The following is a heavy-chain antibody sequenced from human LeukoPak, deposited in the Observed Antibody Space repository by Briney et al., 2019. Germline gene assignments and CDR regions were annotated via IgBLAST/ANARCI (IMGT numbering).Heavy chain of an antibody. V-gene: IGHV1-69*05. CDR3: ASRGERRDGYNYAVSDY. D-gene: IGHD5-24*01. Sequence: ASVKVSCKASGGTFSSYAISWVRQAPGQGLEWMGGIIPIFGTANCAQKFQGRVTITTDESTSTAYMELSSLRSEDTAVYYCASRGERRDGYNYAVSDYWGQGTLVTVSS. CDR1: GGTFSSYA. J-gene: IGHJ4*02. CDR2: IIPIFGTA.